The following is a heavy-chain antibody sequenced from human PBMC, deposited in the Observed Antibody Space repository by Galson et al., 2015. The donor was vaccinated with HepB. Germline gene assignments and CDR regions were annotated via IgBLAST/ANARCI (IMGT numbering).Heavy chain of an antibody. J-gene: IGHJ4*02. V-gene: IGHV3-30-3*01. CDR2: ISYDGSNK. CDR1: GFTFSSYA. D-gene: IGHD6-19*01. Sequence: SLRLSCAASGFTFSSYAMHWVRQAPGKGLEWVAVISYDGSNKYYADSVKGRFTISRDNSKNTLYLQMNSLRAEDTAVYYCARGVAVAGPPFDYWGQGTLVTVSS. CDR3: ARGVAVAGPPFDY.